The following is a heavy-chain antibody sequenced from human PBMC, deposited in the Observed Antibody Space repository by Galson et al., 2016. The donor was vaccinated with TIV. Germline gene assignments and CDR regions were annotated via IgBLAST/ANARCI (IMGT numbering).Heavy chain of an antibody. D-gene: IGHD1-26*01. V-gene: IGHV3-7*01. Sequence: SLRLSCAASGFSFSDFWGTWVRQAPGKGLEWVASMSHDGSELYYLDSVRGRFTLSIDNPKNSLYLRMSNLRAEDTAIYYCTRLGPSSVFDFWGQGALVTVSS. CDR3: TRLGPSSVFDF. J-gene: IGHJ4*02. CDR2: MSHDGSEL. CDR1: GFSFSDFW.